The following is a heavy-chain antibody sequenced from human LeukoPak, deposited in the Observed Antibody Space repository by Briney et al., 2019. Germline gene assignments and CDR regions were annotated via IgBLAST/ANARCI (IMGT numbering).Heavy chain of an antibody. CDR2: ISAYNGNT. Sequence: GASVKVSCKASGYTFTSYGISWVRQAPGQGREWMGWISAYNGNTNYAQKLQGRVTMTTDTSTTTAYMELRSLRSDDTAIYYCASEYCSGDSCEGGHFDYWGQGTLVTVSS. CDR1: GYTFTSYG. J-gene: IGHJ4*02. D-gene: IGHD2-15*01. V-gene: IGHV1-18*01. CDR3: ASEYCSGDSCEGGHFDY.